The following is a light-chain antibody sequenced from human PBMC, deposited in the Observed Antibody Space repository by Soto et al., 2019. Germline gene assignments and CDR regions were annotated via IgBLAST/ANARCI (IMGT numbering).Light chain of an antibody. J-gene: IGKJ5*01. V-gene: IGKV3-20*01. CDR2: GAT. CDR1: QSVGSSY. Sequence: EIVLTQYPGTLSLSPGECTTLSCSASQSVGSSYLAWYQHKPGQAPRLLIYGATSRATGIPDRFSGSGSGTDFTLTISRLEPEDFAVYFCQQYNYLITFGQGTRLEIK. CDR3: QQYNYLIT.